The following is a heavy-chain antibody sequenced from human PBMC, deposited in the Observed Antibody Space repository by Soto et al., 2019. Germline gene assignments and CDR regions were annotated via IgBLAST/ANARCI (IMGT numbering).Heavy chain of an antibody. CDR3: GRLEGLATISYYFDY. CDR1: GGSIGSSSYY. Sequence: SETLSLTCTVSGGSIGSSSYYWGWIRQPPGKGLEWIGSVYYSGSTYYNPSLESRVTISVDTSKNQFSLKLMSLSAADTAVYYCGRLEGLATISYYFDYWGQGALVTVSS. J-gene: IGHJ4*02. CDR2: VYYSGST. D-gene: IGHD3-9*01. V-gene: IGHV4-39*01.